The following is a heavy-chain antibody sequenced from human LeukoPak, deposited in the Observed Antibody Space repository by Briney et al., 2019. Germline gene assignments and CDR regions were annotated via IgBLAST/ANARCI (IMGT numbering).Heavy chain of an antibody. CDR2: ISAYNGNT. Sequence: ASVKVSCKASGYTFTSYGISWVRQAPGQGLAWMGWISAYNGNTNYAQKLQGRVTMTTDTSTSTAYMELRSLRSDDTAVYYCARAAYYYDSSPNWFDPWGQGTLVTVSS. CDR1: GYTFTSYG. CDR3: ARAAYYYDSSPNWFDP. D-gene: IGHD3-22*01. J-gene: IGHJ5*02. V-gene: IGHV1-18*01.